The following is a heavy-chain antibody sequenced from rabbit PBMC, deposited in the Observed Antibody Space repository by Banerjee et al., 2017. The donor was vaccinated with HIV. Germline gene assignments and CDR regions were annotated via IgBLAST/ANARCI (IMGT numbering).Heavy chain of an antibody. CDR1: GFSLSSNYY. V-gene: IGHV1S40*01. D-gene: IGHD4-1*01. Sequence: QSLEESGGDLVKPGASLTLTCTASGFSLSSNYYIYWVRQAPGKGLEWIACIHAGSSGRTYYANWAKGRFTISKTSWTTVTLQMTSLTAADTATYFCARDLAGVIGWNFGLWGQGTLVTVS. CDR3: ARDLAGVIGWNFGL. J-gene: IGHJ6*01. CDR2: IHAGSSGRT.